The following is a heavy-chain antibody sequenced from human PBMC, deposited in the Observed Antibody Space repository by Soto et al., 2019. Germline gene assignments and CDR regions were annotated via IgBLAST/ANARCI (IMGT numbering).Heavy chain of an antibody. J-gene: IGHJ5*02. CDR3: ARPSTADPQEIDP. CDR2: IYYSGST. D-gene: IGHD5-18*01. V-gene: IGHV4-39*01. Sequence: SETLSLTCTVSGGSISSSSYYWGWIRQPPGKGLEWIGSIYYSGSTYYNPSLKSRVTISVDTSKNQFSLKLSSVTAADTAVYYCARPSTADPQEIDPWGQGTLVTVSS. CDR1: GGSISSSSYY.